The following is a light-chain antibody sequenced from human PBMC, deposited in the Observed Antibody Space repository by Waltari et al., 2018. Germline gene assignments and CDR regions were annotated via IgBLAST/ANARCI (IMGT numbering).Light chain of an antibody. CDR1: SNDIGSYNY. Sequence: QSALTQPASVSGSPGQSNTISCSGTSNDIGSYNYISWYQQHPGRAPKLMIYDVSDRPSGLSDRFSGSKSGNTASLSISGLQAEDEADYYCSSYTSSGTLVFGGGTKLTVL. V-gene: IGLV2-14*03. CDR3: SSYTSSGTLV. CDR2: DVS. J-gene: IGLJ2*01.